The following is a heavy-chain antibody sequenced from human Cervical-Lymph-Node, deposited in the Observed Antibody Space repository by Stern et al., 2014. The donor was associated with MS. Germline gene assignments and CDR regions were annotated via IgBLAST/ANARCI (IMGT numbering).Heavy chain of an antibody. CDR1: GFSVTTAGVG. Sequence: QITLKESGPTLVKPTQTVTLTCTLSGFSVTTAGVGVGWIRQPPGKALEWLALIYWDDDKWYSPALKSRLTITKDTSKNQVVLTMTNVDPVDTATYYCAHSRVKYCRGGTCYSSLFDYWGQGTLVTVSS. J-gene: IGHJ4*02. CDR2: IYWDDDK. CDR3: AHSRVKYCRGGTCYSSLFDY. V-gene: IGHV2-5*02. D-gene: IGHD2-15*01.